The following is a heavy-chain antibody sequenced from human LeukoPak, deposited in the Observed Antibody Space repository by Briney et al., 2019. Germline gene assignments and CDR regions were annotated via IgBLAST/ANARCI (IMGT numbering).Heavy chain of an antibody. D-gene: IGHD4-17*01. J-gene: IGHJ3*02. CDR2: ISSSSSYI. Sequence: GGSLRLSCAASGFTFSSYSMNWVRQAPGKGLEWASSISSSSSYIYYADSVKGRFTISRDNAKNSLYLQMNSLRAEDTAVYYCARDGPLPLSVTSLVAFDIWGQGTMVTVSS. CDR1: GFTFSSYS. CDR3: ARDGPLPLSVTSLVAFDI. V-gene: IGHV3-21*01.